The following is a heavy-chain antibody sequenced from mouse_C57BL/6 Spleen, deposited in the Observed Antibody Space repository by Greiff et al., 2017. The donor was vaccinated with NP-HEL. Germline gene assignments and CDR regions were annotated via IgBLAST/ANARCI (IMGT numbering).Heavy chain of an antibody. CDR1: GYTFTSYW. V-gene: IGHV1-52*01. CDR2: IDPSDSET. CDR3: ARYGGYGNSIDY. Sequence: QVQLQQPGAELVRPGSSVKLSCKASGYTFTSYWMHWVKQRPIQGLEWIGNIDPSDSETHYNQKFKDKATLTVDKSSSTAYMQLSSLTSEDSAVYYCARYGGYGNSIDYWGQGTTLTVSS. J-gene: IGHJ2*01. D-gene: IGHD2-1*01.